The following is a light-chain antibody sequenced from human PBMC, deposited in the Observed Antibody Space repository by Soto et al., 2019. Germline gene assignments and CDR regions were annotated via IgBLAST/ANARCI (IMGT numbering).Light chain of an antibody. CDR2: DVN. CDR1: SSDVGGYNY. CDR3: SSHTSSSTLVL. J-gene: IGLJ2*01. V-gene: IGLV2-14*03. Sequence: QSALTQPASVSGSPGQSITISCTGTSSDVGGYNYVSWYQHHPGKAPKLMIYDVNDRPSGVSNRFSGSKSGNTASLTISGLQAEDEADYYCSSHTSSSTLVLFGGGTKLTV.